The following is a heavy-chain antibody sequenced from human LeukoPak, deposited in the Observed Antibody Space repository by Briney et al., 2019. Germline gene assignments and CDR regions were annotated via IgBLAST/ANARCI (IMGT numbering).Heavy chain of an antibody. CDR3: ACRNFRTNGGFSYGYYYFDF. CDR1: GLTFGSYA. CDR2: INRRGDNT. D-gene: IGHD5-18*01. V-gene: IGHV3-23*01. J-gene: IGHJ4*02. Sequence: GGSLRLSCAASGLTFGSYAMSWVRQAPGKGLEWVSSINRRGDNTYYADSVKGRFTISRDNPKNTLYLQMNSLRAEDTAVYYCACRNFRTNGGFSYGYYYFDFWGQGTLVTVSS.